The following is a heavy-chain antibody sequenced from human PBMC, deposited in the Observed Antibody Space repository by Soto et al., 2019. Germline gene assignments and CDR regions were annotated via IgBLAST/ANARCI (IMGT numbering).Heavy chain of an antibody. CDR1: GGSFSDHY. Sequence: SETLSLTCAVYGGSFSDHYWSWIRQTPGKGLEWIGEINHSGSTNYNPSFKSRVTLSVDPSKNQFSLTLNSVSAADTAVYYCSRSSQSWYFDLWGRGTLVTVSS. CDR3: SRSSQSWYFDL. J-gene: IGHJ2*01. CDR2: INHSGST. D-gene: IGHD4-4*01. V-gene: IGHV4-34*09.